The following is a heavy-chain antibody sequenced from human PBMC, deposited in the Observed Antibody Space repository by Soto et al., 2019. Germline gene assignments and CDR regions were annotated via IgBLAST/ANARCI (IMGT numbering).Heavy chain of an antibody. CDR1: GFTFSSYA. D-gene: IGHD1-26*01. V-gene: IGHV3-30-3*01. Sequence: PGGSLRLSCAASGFTFSSYAMHWVRQAPGKGLEWVAVISYGGSNKYYADSVKGRFTISRDNSKNTLYLQMNSLRAEDTAVYYCARVREGPWGQGVLVTVSS. J-gene: IGHJ5*02. CDR3: ARVREGP. CDR2: ISYGGSNK.